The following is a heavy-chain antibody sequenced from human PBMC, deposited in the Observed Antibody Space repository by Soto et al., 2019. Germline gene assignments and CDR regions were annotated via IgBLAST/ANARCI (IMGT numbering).Heavy chain of an antibody. CDR3: PKEDGAAFKS. CDR1: GVDLTNSG. V-gene: IGHV1-69*12. J-gene: IGHJ4*02. D-gene: IGHD1-26*01. Sequence: QVHLVQSGAEMKKPGSSVKVSCKVSGVDLTNSGISWVRQAPGQGLEWMGGIFPLVAMVDYSQKFQGRVTITADEYTNTAYMDLRSLRSEDTAVYYCPKEDGAAFKSGGQGKLVLVS. CDR2: IFPLVAMV.